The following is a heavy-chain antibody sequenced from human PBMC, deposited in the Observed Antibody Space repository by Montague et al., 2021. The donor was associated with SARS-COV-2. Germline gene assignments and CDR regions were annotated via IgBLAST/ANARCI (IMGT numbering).Heavy chain of an antibody. CDR3: ACGEITTRGLIYYYGMDV. CDR1: GGSFSGYY. J-gene: IGHJ6*02. Sequence: SETLSLTCAVYGGSFSGYYWTWIRQSPRKGLEWIGEINPSGSTNYNPSLKSRVTISVDTSKNQFSLKLSSVTAADTAVYYCACGEITTRGLIYYYGMDVWGQGTTVTVSS. D-gene: IGHD4-11*01. CDR2: INPSGST. V-gene: IGHV4-34*01.